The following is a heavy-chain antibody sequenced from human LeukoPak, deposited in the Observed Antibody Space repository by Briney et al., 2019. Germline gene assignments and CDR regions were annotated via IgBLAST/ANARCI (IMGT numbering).Heavy chain of an antibody. CDR1: GFTFSSYE. J-gene: IGHJ4*02. V-gene: IGHV3-48*03. D-gene: IGHD5-18*01. CDR3: ARDQWSRVDTAMVGY. CDR2: ISSSGSTI. Sequence: PGGSLRLSCAASGFTFSSYEMNWVRQAPGKGLEWVSYISSSGSTIYYADSVKGRFTISRDNAKNSLYLQMNSLRAEDTAVYYCARDQWSRVDTAMVGYWGQGTLVTVSS.